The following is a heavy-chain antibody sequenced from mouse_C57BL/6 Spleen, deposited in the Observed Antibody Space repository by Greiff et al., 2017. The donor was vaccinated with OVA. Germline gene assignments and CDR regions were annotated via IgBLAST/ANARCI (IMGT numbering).Heavy chain of an antibody. CDR1: GYTFTSYW. J-gene: IGHJ4*01. D-gene: IGHD1-1*01. V-gene: IGHV1-69*01. CDR3: ARGDGSSSLYAMDY. Sequence: QVQLQQPGAELVMPGASVKLSCKASGYTFTSYWMHWVKQRPGQGLEWIGGIDPSDSYTNYNQKLKGKSTLTVDKSSSTAYMQLSSLTSEDSAVYYCARGDGSSSLYAMDYWGQGTSVTVSS. CDR2: IDPSDSYT.